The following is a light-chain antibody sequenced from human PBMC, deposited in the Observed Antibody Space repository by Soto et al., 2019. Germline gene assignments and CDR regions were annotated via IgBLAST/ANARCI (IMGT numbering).Light chain of an antibody. CDR2: DVS. V-gene: IGLV2-11*01. J-gene: IGLJ1*01. CDR3: CSYAGDFYV. Sequence: QSVLTQPASVSGSPGQSITISCTGTSSDVGGYDYVSWHQQHPGKAPELIIFDVSKRPSGVPDRFSGSKSGNTASLTISGLQADDEADYFCCSYAGDFYVFGSGTKLTVL. CDR1: SSDVGGYDY.